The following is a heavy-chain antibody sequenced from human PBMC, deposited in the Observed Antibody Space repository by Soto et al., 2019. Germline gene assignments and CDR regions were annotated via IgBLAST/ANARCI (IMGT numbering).Heavy chain of an antibody. CDR2: IYYSGST. V-gene: IGHV4-59*01. D-gene: IGHD6-13*01. J-gene: IGHJ4*02. CDR1: GGSISSYY. CDR3: ASMGSSWHRGPFDY. Sequence: SETLSLTCTVSGGSISSYYWSWIRQPPGKGREWIGYIYYSGSTNYNPSLKSRVTISVDTSKNQFSLKLSSVTAADTAVYYCASMGSSWHRGPFDYWGQAILVTVT.